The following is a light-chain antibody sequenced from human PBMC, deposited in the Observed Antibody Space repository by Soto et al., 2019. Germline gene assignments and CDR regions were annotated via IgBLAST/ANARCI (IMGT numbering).Light chain of an antibody. J-gene: IGKJ1*01. CDR3: QDYNSYSGE. V-gene: IGKV1-5*03. Sequence: DIQMTQSPSTLSGSVGDRVTITCRASQTISSWLAWYQQKPGKAPKLLIYKAPILKSGAPSRFSVSESGTEFTLTNSSLLPDDCAKAYYQDYNSYSGEFGHRTKV. CDR1: QTISSW. CDR2: KAP.